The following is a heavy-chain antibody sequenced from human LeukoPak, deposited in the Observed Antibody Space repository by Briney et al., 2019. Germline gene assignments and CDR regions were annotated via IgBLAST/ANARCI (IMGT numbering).Heavy chain of an antibody. D-gene: IGHD3-10*01. V-gene: IGHV4-39*01. CDR3: ARQYYGSGWYLDF. CDR2: INYSGST. J-gene: IGHJ2*01. Sequence: AETLSLTCTVSGGSFSSYTFYWGWIRQPPGKGLEWIVNINYSGSTYYNPSLKSRVTISVDTSKTQFSLKLSSVTAADTAVYYCARQYYGSGWYLDFWGRGTLVTVSS. CDR1: GGSFSSYTFY.